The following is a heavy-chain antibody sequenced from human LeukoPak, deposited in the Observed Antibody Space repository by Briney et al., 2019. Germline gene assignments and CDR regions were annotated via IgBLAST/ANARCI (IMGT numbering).Heavy chain of an antibody. CDR2: ISSSGGTT. D-gene: IGHD6-6*01. CDR3: AKDGMYSSSSSYYFDY. V-gene: IGHV3-23*01. Sequence: GGSLRLSCAASGFTFSSYAMIWVRQAPGKGLEWVSTISSSGGTTYYADSVKSRFTISRDISKNTLYLQMNSLSAEDTAVYYCAKDGMYSSSSSYYFDYWGQGTLVTVSS. J-gene: IGHJ4*02. CDR1: GFTFSSYA.